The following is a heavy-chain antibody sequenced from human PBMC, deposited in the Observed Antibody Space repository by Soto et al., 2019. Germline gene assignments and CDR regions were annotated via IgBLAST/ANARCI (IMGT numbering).Heavy chain of an antibody. CDR3: AKQNGYGGNTELEN. CDR2: ISGSGGST. CDR1: GFTFSSYA. Sequence: EVQLLESGGGLVQPGGSLRLSCAASGFTFSSYAMSWVRQAPGKGLEWVSAISGSGGSTYYADSVKGRFTISRDNSKNTLDLQMNSLRAEDTAVYYCAKQNGYGGNTELENWGQGTLVTVSS. V-gene: IGHV3-23*01. D-gene: IGHD2-15*01. J-gene: IGHJ4*02.